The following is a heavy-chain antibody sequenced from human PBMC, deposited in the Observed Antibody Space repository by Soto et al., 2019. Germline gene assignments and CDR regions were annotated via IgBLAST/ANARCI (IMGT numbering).Heavy chain of an antibody. CDR2: MYYSGST. Sequence: QVQLQESGPGLVKPSETLSLTCTVSGGSVSSGSYYCSWIRQPPGQGLEWIGYMYYSGSTNYNSSLKSRVTISVDTSKNQFSLKLSSVTAADTAVYYCARDVLAYCGGDCYWGNNWFDPWGQGTLVTVSS. J-gene: IGHJ5*02. V-gene: IGHV4-61*01. D-gene: IGHD2-21*02. CDR3: ARDVLAYCGGDCYWGNNWFDP. CDR1: GGSVSSGSYY.